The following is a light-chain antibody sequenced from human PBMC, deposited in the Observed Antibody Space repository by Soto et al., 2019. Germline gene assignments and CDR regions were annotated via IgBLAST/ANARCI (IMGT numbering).Light chain of an antibody. V-gene: IGLV1-51*01. Sequence: QSVLTQPPSVSAAPGQKVTISCSGSSSNIGGNSVSWYQQLPGTAPKLLIYDDNKRPSGIPDRFSGSKSGTSATLGITGFQTGDEADYYCRSWDSRLSAYVFGTGTKVTAL. J-gene: IGLJ1*01. CDR3: RSWDSRLSAYV. CDR1: SSNIGGNS. CDR2: DDN.